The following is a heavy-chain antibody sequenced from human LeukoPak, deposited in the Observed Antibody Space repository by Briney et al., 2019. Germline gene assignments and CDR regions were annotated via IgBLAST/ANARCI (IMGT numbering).Heavy chain of an antibody. CDR1: GFTFSTHW. CDR2: INTDGSST. J-gene: IGHJ4*02. Sequence: PGGSLRLSCAASGFTFSTHWMHWVRHAPGKGLVWVSRINTDGSSTTYADSVKGRFTISRDNAKNTVYLQMNSLRAEDTAVYYCARDRGHAYFFDYWGQGALVTVSS. V-gene: IGHV3-74*01. D-gene: IGHD2-2*01. CDR3: ARDRGHAYFFDY.